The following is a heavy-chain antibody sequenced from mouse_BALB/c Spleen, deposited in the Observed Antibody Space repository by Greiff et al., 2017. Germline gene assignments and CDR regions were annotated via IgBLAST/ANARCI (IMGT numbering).Heavy chain of an antibody. Sequence: EVQLVESGGGLVQPGGSRKLSCAASGFTFSSFGMHWVRQAPEKGLEWVAYISSGSSTIYYADTVKGRFTISRDNPKNTLFLQMTSLRSEDTAMYYCARGGGYLYFDYWGQGTTLTVSS. D-gene: IGHD2-2*01. CDR3: ARGGGYLYFDY. CDR1: GFTFSSFG. J-gene: IGHJ2*01. CDR2: ISSGSSTI. V-gene: IGHV5-17*02.